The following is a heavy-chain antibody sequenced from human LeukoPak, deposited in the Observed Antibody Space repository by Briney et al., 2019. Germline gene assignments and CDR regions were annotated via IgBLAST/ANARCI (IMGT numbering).Heavy chain of an antibody. J-gene: IGHJ4*02. Sequence: SETLSLTCTVSGGSISSSSYYWGWVRQPPGNGLEWIGSIYYSGSTYYNPSLKSRVTISVDTSKNQFSLKLSSVTAEDTGVYYCARGGRFRSSRVDYWGQETLVTVSS. D-gene: IGHD6-13*01. CDR2: IYYSGST. CDR1: GGSISSSSYY. V-gene: IGHV4-39*07. CDR3: ARGGRFRSSRVDY.